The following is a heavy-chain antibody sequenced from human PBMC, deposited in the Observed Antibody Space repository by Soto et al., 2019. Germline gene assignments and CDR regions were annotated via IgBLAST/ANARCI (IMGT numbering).Heavy chain of an antibody. CDR3: ASRDGYNWYFDY. V-gene: IGHV3-11*01. Sequence: PGGSLRLSCAASGFTFSDYYMSWIRQAPGKGLEWVSYISSSGSTVYYADSVKGRFTISRDNAKNSLYLQMNSLRAEDTAVYYCASRDGYNWYFDYWGQGTLVTVSS. J-gene: IGHJ4*02. D-gene: IGHD5-12*01. CDR2: ISSSGSTV. CDR1: GFTFSDYY.